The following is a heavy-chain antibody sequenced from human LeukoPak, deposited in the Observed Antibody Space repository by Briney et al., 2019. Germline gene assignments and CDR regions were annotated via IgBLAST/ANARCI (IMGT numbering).Heavy chain of an antibody. D-gene: IGHD5-24*01. Sequence: SVKVSCKASGGTFSSYAISWVRQAPGQGLEWMGRIIPIFGIANYAQKFQGRVTITADKSTSTAYMELSSLRSEGTAVYYCARELEDGYNPWGQGTLVTVSS. CDR1: GGTFSSYA. V-gene: IGHV1-69*04. CDR2: IIPIFGIA. J-gene: IGHJ5*02. CDR3: ARELEDGYNP.